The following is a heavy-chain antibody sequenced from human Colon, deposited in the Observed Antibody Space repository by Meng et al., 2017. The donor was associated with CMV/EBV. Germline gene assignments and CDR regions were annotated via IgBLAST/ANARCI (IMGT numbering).Heavy chain of an antibody. D-gene: IGHD2-21*01. J-gene: IGHJ6*02. CDR3: AKDLAAGLLMIGLKNHGYGMDV. Sequence: GGSLRLSCAASGFIFDDFAMHWVRQAPGKCLEWVATVNWNSAAIHYAGSVKGRFTISRDNAKNSLYLQMNSLRAEDTALYYCAKDLAAGLLMIGLKNHGYGMDVWGQGTTVTVSS. CDR1: GFIFDDFA. V-gene: IGHV3-9*01. CDR2: VNWNSAAI.